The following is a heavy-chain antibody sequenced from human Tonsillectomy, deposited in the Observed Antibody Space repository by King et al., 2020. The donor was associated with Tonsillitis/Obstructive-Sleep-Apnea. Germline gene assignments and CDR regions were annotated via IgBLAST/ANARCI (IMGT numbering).Heavy chain of an antibody. Sequence: VQLQQWGAGLLKPSETLSLTCAVYGGSFSGYYWSWLRQPPGKGLEWIGEINHSGSTNYNPSLKSRVTISVDTCKNQVSLKLSSVTAADTAVYYCARSRITMVRGVMYYYMDVWGKGTTVTVSS. CDR1: GGSFSGYY. CDR3: ARSRITMVRGVMYYYMDV. J-gene: IGHJ6*03. CDR2: INHSGST. D-gene: IGHD3-10*01. V-gene: IGHV4-34*01.